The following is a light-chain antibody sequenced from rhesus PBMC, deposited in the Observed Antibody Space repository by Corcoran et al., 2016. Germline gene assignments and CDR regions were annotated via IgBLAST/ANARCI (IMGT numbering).Light chain of an antibody. CDR3: LQHKSYPLT. CDR2: ASS. J-gene: IGKJ4*01. CDR1: PGIGSY. Sequence: DIQMTQSPSSLSASVGDTVTITCRTSPGIGSYLNWFQQKPGKAPKLLIYASSRLESGVPSRFSGSGSGTEFTLTISSLQPEDFATDYCLQHKSYPLTFGGGTKVEIK. V-gene: IGKV1-28*02.